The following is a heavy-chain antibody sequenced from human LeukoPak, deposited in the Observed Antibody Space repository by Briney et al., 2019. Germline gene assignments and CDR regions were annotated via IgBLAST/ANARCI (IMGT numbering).Heavy chain of an antibody. CDR2: ISSSGSTI. J-gene: IGHJ4*02. D-gene: IGHD1-1*01. V-gene: IGHV3-11*04. CDR3: AGEGGNSQLDY. Sequence: GESLRLSCAASGFTFSDYYMTWIRQAPGKGLEWVSYISSSGSTIYYADSVKGRFTISRDNAKNSLYLQMNSLRAEDTAVYYCAGEGGNSQLDYWGQGTLVTVSS. CDR1: GFTFSDYY.